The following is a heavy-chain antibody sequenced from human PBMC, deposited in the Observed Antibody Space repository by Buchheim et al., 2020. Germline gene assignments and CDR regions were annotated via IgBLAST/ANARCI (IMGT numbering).Heavy chain of an antibody. V-gene: IGHV3-74*01. Sequence: EVQLVESGGGLVQPGGSLRLSCAASGFTFSNYWMHWVRQVPGMGLEWVARIYWDGSSTDYADSVKGRFTISRDNAKNTLFLQMNSLRAEDTAIYFCASGDYQADCWGQGTL. CDR2: IYWDGSST. J-gene: IGHJ4*02. CDR1: GFTFSNYW. D-gene: IGHD4-17*01. CDR3: ASGDYQADC.